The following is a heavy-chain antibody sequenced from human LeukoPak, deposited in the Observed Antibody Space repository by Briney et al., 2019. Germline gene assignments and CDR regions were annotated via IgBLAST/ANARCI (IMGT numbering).Heavy chain of an antibody. CDR3: ARSGDPVNYYYYGMDV. D-gene: IGHD1-26*01. CDR1: GYTFTGYY. J-gene: IGHJ6*02. CDR2: INPNSGGT. V-gene: IGHV1-2*02. Sequence: ASVKVSCKASGYTFTGYYMHWVRQAPGQGLEWMGWINPNSGGTNYAQKFQGRVTMTRDTSTSTAYMELSSLRSEDTAVYYCARSGDPVNYYYYGMDVWGQGTTVTVSS.